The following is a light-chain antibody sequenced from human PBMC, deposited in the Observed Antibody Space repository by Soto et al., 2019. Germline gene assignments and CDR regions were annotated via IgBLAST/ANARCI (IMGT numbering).Light chain of an antibody. J-gene: IGKJ1*01. Sequence: DIQMTQSPSSLSASVGDRVTITCRASQDISNYLAWYQQKPGGAPKLLIYEASTLQSGVPSRFSGSGSGADFTLTISSLQPEDVAIYYCQKYNDAPRTFGQGTRVEMK. CDR2: EAS. CDR1: QDISNY. V-gene: IGKV1-27*01. CDR3: QKYNDAPRT.